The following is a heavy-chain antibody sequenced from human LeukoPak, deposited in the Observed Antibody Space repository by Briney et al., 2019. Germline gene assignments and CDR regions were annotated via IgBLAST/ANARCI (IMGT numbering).Heavy chain of an antibody. CDR1: GYTFTTYG. D-gene: IGHD4/OR15-4a*01. CDR3: ARDGGALDV. V-gene: IGHV1-46*01. Sequence: ASVKVSCKASGYTFTTYGISWVRQAPGQGLEWMGIINPSGGSTSYAQKFQGRVTMTRDTSTSTVYMELSSLRSEDTAVYYCARDGGALDVWGQGTTVTVSS. CDR2: INPSGGST. J-gene: IGHJ6*02.